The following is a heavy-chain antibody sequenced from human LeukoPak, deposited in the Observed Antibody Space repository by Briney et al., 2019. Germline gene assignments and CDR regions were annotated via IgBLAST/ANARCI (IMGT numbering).Heavy chain of an antibody. CDR2: IKQDGSEK. CDR3: ASTGTFDY. V-gene: IGHV3-7*03. CDR1: GFTFSNYW. J-gene: IGHJ4*02. Sequence: GESLRLSCATSGFTFSNYWMSWVRQAPGKGLEWVANIKQDGSEKFYVDSVKGRFTISRDNAKDSLYLQMDSLRAEDTAVYYCASTGTFDYWGQGTLVTVSS. D-gene: IGHD1-7*01.